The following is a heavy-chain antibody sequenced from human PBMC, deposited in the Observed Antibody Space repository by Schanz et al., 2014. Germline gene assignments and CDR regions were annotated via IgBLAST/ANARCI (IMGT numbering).Heavy chain of an antibody. CDR2: IRSSSTPI. Sequence: EVQLVESGGGWVQPGGSLRLSCAASGFTFSDYSMNWVRQAPGKGPEWVSYIRSSSTPIYYADSVKGRFTVSRDNAKNTVHLQMNSLRAEDTAVYYCAKDAPYPFDLWGRGTLITVSS. V-gene: IGHV3-48*01. CDR3: AKDAPYPFDL. J-gene: IGHJ2*01. CDR1: GFTFSDYS.